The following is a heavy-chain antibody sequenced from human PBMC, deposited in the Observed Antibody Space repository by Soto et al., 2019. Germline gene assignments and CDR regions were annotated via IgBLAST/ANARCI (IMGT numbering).Heavy chain of an antibody. CDR1: GYTLTELS. D-gene: IGHD3-10*01. CDR3: AAAWFGEWYRGTPRWFDP. V-gene: IGHV1-24*01. CDR2: FDPEDGET. Sequence: ASVKVSCKVSGYTLTELSMHWVRQAPGKGLEWMGGFDPEDGETIYAQKFQGRVTMTEDTSTDTAYMELSSLRSEDTAVYYCAAAWFGEWYRGTPRWFDPWGQGTLVTVSS. J-gene: IGHJ5*02.